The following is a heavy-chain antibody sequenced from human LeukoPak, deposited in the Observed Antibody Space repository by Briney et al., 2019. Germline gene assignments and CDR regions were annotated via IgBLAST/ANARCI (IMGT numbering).Heavy chain of an antibody. V-gene: IGHV4-61*02. CDR1: GGSISSGSYY. D-gene: IGHD6-13*01. CDR3: ARGEDSSSWLWGFFDL. J-gene: IGHJ2*01. Sequence: SSETLSLTCTVSGGSISSGSYYWSWIRQPAGKGLEWIGRIYTSGSTNYNPSLKSRVTISVDTSKNQFSLKLSSVTAADTAVYYCARGEDSSSWLWGFFDLWGRGTLVTVSS. CDR2: IYTSGST.